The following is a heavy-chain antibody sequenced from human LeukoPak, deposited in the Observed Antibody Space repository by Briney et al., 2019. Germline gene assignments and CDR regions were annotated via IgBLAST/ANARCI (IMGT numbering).Heavy chain of an antibody. Sequence: SEALSLTCTVSGYSISNGYYWGWIRQPPAKGLEWIGSIYHSGSTNYKPSLKSRVTISVDTSKNQFSLKLSSVTAEETAVYYCARAFYSSSWYHKEDFFDYWGQGTPVTVSS. CDR2: IYHSGST. V-gene: IGHV4-38-2*02. CDR1: GYSISNGYY. CDR3: ARAFYSSSWYHKEDFFDY. J-gene: IGHJ4*02. D-gene: IGHD6-13*01.